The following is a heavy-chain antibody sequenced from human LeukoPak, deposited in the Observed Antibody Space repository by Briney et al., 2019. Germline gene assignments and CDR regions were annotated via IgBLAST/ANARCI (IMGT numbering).Heavy chain of an antibody. CDR1: GFTFSTYA. Sequence: AGGSLRLSCAASGFTFSTYAMTWVRQAPGKGLVWVSRINSDGSSTSYADSVKGRFTISRDNAKNTLYLQMNSLRAEGTAVYYCARGGYYYDSSVPDFDYWGQGTLVTVSS. CDR3: ARGGYYYDSSVPDFDY. V-gene: IGHV3-74*01. CDR2: INSDGSST. J-gene: IGHJ4*02. D-gene: IGHD3-22*01.